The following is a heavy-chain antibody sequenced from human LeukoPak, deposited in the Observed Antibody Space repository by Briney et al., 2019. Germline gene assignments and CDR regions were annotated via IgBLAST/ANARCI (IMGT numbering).Heavy chain of an antibody. CDR1: GDSISSGSYY. V-gene: IGHV4-61*02. Sequence: SETLSLTCTVSGDSISSGSYYWSWIRQPAGKGLEWIGRIYGRGGSNYNPSLKSRVTISVDTSKNQFSLKLSSVTAADTAVYYCARVGVGATWHWGQGTLVTVSS. D-gene: IGHD1-26*01. CDR3: ARVGVGATWH. CDR2: IYGRGGS. J-gene: IGHJ4*02.